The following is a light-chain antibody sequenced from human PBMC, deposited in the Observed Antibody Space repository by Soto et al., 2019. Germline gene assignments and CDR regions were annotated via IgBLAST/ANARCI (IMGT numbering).Light chain of an antibody. V-gene: IGKV3-15*01. CDR3: QQYNNWRT. CDR1: QSVSSN. J-gene: IGKJ1*01. Sequence: EIVMTQSPATLSVSPGERATLSCRASQSVSSNLAWYQQKPGQAPRLLIYGAPTRATGIPARFSGSGSGTEFTLTISSLQSEDFVLYYCQQYNNWRTFGQGTKVDIK. CDR2: GAP.